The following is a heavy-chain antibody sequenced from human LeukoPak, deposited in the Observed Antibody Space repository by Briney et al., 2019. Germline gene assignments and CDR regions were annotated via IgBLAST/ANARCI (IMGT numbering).Heavy chain of an antibody. J-gene: IGHJ4*02. V-gene: IGHV4-59*01. D-gene: IGHD5-18*01. Sequence: SETLSLTCTVSGGPISSYYWSWLRQPPGKGLEWIGYIYYSGSTNYNPSLKSRVTISVDTSKNQFSLKLSSVTAADTAVYYCARHVDTAMVTIDYWGQGTLVTVSS. CDR2: IYYSGST. CDR3: ARHVDTAMVTIDY. CDR1: GGPISSYY.